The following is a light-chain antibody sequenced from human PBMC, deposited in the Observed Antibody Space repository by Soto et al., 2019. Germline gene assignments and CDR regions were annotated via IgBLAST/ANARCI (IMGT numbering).Light chain of an antibody. CDR3: QHYNSYSIT. Sequence: DIQMTQSPSTLSASVGDRVTITCRASQSISSWLAWYQQKPGKAPKILIYKASSLDSGVPSRFSGSGSGTEFTLTISSLQPDDFATYYCQHYNSYSITFGQGTRLEIK. V-gene: IGKV1-5*03. J-gene: IGKJ5*01. CDR1: QSISSW. CDR2: KAS.